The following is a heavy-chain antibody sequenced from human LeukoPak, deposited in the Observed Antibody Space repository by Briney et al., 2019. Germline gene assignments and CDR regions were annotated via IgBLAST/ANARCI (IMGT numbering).Heavy chain of an antibody. Sequence: GGSQRLSCAASGFTFSSYAMSWVRQAPGKGLEWVSAISGSGGSTYYADSVKGRFTISRDNSKNTLYLQMNSLRAEDTAVYYCAKRGGWYSYYFDYWGQGTLVTVSS. CDR1: GFTFSSYA. D-gene: IGHD6-19*01. CDR2: ISGSGGST. CDR3: AKRGGWYSYYFDY. V-gene: IGHV3-23*01. J-gene: IGHJ4*02.